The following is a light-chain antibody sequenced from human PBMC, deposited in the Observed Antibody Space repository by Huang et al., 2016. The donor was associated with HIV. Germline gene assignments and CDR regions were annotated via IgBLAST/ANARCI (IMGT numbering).Light chain of an antibody. V-gene: IGKV1-6*01. Sequence: AIQMTQSPSSLSASVGDRVSITCRASQDIRNDLGWYQQKPGKAPKLLIDATSTLQSGVPSRFSGSGSGTDFTLTISSLQPEDFATYYCLQDNTFPRTFGQGSKVEIK. CDR3: LQDNTFPRT. CDR1: QDIRND. J-gene: IGKJ1*01. CDR2: ATS.